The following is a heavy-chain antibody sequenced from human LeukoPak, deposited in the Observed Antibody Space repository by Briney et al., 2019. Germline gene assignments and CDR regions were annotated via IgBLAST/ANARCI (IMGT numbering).Heavy chain of an antibody. CDR2: ISYDGSNK. Sequence: PGGSLRLSCAASGLTFSSYAMHWVRRAPGKGLEWVAVISYDGSNKYYADSVKGRFTISRDNSKNTLYLQMNSLRAEDTAVYYCARGNGYSSGWYGAFYNNGDYWGQGTLVTVSS. CDR1: GLTFSSYA. CDR3: ARGNGYSSGWYGAFYNNGDY. V-gene: IGHV3-30-3*01. D-gene: IGHD6-19*01. J-gene: IGHJ4*02.